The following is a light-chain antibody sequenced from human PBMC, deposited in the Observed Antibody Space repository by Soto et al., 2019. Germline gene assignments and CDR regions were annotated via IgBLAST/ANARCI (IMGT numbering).Light chain of an antibody. J-gene: IGLJ1*01. Sequence: QSSLTQPASMSGSPGQSITISCTGTSSDIGRYNFVSWYQHHPGKAPKLIIYEATKRPSGVSYRFSGSKSGNTASLTISGLQAEDEADYYCTSYTLTIPYVVGNGTKVTV. CDR1: SSDIGRYNF. V-gene: IGLV2-14*01. CDR2: EAT. CDR3: TSYTLTIPYV.